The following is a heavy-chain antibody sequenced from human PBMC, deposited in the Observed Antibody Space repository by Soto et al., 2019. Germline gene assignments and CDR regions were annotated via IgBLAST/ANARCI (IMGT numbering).Heavy chain of an antibody. CDR1: GDSVSGNSVT. D-gene: IGHD2-8*01. V-gene: IGHV6-1*01. Sequence: SQTLSLTCAISGDSVSGNSVTWNWIRQSPSRGLEWLGRTYYRSKWYSDYAVSVKSRVTISPDTSKNKFSLQLNSVTPEDTAVYYCVRLIGNSWLDSWGQGTLVTVSS. CDR3: VRLIGNSWLDS. J-gene: IGHJ5*01. CDR2: TYYRSKWYS.